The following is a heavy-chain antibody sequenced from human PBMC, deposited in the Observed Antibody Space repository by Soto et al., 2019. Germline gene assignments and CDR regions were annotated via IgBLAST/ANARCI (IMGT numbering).Heavy chain of an antibody. J-gene: IGHJ4*02. V-gene: IGHV1-3*04. Sequence: QVQLVQSGAEVKKPGDSVKVSCKASGYIFTNYAMHWVRQAPGQRLEWMGWINTANGHTKYSQKFHGRVTIARDTAASTAYMELSILRSEDTGVYYCARTHSGTYVYWGQGTRVTVSS. CDR3: ARTHSGTYVY. CDR2: INTANGHT. CDR1: GYIFTNYA. D-gene: IGHD1-26*01.